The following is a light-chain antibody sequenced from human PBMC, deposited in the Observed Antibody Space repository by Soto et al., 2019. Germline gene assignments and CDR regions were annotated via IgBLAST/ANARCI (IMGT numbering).Light chain of an antibody. V-gene: IGKV3-11*01. CDR3: QQRFSWLS. Sequence: ETVLTQSPATLSLSPGERATLSCRASQNINTYLAWYQQKRGQAPRLLIYGASNRATGIPARFSGSGSGTDFTLTIISLEPEDFAFYYCQQRFSWLSFGPGTKVDI. CDR1: QNINTY. CDR2: GAS. J-gene: IGKJ3*01.